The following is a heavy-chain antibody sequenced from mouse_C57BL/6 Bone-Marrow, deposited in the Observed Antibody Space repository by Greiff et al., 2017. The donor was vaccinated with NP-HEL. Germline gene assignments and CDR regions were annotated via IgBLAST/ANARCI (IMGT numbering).Heavy chain of an antibody. V-gene: IGHV1-52*01. CDR3: ARGCITVDALDY. CDR2: IDPSDSDT. D-gene: IGHD1-1*01. CDR1: GYTFTSYW. Sequence: QVQLQQPGAELVRPRSSVKLSCTASGYTFTSYWMHWVKQRPIQGLEWIGNIDPSDSDTHYNQKFKDQATLTLATSSTTTYLQLSSLTYEETAVYYCARGCITVDALDYWGKGTSVT. J-gene: IGHJ4*01.